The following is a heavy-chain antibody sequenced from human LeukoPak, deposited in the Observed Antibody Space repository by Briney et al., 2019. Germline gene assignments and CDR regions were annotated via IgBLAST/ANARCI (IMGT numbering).Heavy chain of an antibody. CDR3: ARYSYYYYYMDV. Sequence: GASVKVSCKASGYTFTSYGISWVRQAPGQGLEWMGWINPKSGGTNYAQKFQGRVTMTRDTSISTAYMELSRLRSDDTAVYYCARYSYYYYYMDVSGKGTTVTVSS. CDR1: GYTFTSYG. CDR2: INPKSGGT. V-gene: IGHV1-2*02. J-gene: IGHJ6*03.